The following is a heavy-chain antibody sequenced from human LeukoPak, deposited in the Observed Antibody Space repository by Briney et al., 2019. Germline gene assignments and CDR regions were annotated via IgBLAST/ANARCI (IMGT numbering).Heavy chain of an antibody. V-gene: IGHV4-59*01. J-gene: IGHJ4*02. D-gene: IGHD6-19*01. CDR3: ARALWYSSGYYFDY. CDR1: GGSITDYY. Sequence: SETLSLTCTVSGGSITDYYWGWIRQPPGKGLEWIGYDYYSGSSNYNPSLKSRVTISVDTSKNQFSLKMSSVTAADTAVYYCARALWYSSGYYFDYWGQGTLVTVSS. CDR2: DYYSGSS.